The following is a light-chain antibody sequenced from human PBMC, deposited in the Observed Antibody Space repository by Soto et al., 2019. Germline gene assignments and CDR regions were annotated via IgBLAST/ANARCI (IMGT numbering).Light chain of an antibody. J-gene: IGLJ3*02. V-gene: IGLV1-47*01. Sequence: QPVLTQPPSASGTPGQRVTISCSGSSSNIGSNYVYWYQQLPGTAPKLLIYRNNQRPSGVPDRFSGSKSGTSASLAISGLRSEDEADYYSAAWDDSLSGRVFGGGTKLTVL. CDR2: RNN. CDR1: SSNIGSNY. CDR3: AAWDDSLSGRV.